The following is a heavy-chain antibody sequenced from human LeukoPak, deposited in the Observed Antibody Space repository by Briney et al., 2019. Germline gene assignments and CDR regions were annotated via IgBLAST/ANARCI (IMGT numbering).Heavy chain of an antibody. CDR2: ISYDGSNK. J-gene: IGHJ1*01. V-gene: IGHV3-30*04. Sequence: GGSLRLSCAASGFTFSSYAMHWVRQAPGKGLEGVAVISYDGSNKYYADSVKGRFTISRDNSKNTLYLQMNSLRAEDTAVYYCAKDSTFPVRYFQHWGQGTLVTVSS. CDR3: AKDSTFPVRYFQH. CDR1: GFTFSSYA. D-gene: IGHD2/OR15-2a*01.